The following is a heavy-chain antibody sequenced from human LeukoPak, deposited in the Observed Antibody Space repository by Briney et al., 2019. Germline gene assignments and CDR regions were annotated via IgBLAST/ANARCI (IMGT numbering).Heavy chain of an antibody. CDR1: GGSFSGYY. J-gene: IGHJ6*02. CDR2: INHSGST. V-gene: IGHV4-34*01. CDR3: ATLRSRGSKAPPSTGGYYYGMDV. Sequence: SETLSLTCAVYGGSFSGYYWSWIRQPPGKGLEWIGEINHSGSTNYNPSLKSRVTILVDTSKNQFSLKLSSVTAADTAVYYCATLRSRGSKAPPSTGGYYYGMDVWGQGTTVTVSS. D-gene: IGHD4-11*01.